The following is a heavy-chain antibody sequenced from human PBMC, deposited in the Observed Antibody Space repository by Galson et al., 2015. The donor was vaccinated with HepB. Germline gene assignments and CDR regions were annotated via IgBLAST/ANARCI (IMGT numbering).Heavy chain of an antibody. CDR1: GFTFSSYA. D-gene: IGHD2-15*01. Sequence: SLRLSCAASGFTFSSYAMSWVRQAPGKGLEWVSAISGSGGSTYYADSVKGRFTISRDNSKNTLYLQMNSLRAEDTAVYYCAKDATPLRPPRGGFDIWGQGTMVTVSS. CDR3: AKDATPLRPPRGGFDI. V-gene: IGHV3-23*01. CDR2: ISGSGGST. J-gene: IGHJ3*02.